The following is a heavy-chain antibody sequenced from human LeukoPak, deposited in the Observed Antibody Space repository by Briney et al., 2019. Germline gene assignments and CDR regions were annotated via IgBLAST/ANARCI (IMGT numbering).Heavy chain of an antibody. CDR2: IKQDGSEK. J-gene: IGHJ4*02. CDR1: GFTFSSYS. Sequence: GSLRLSCAASGFTFSSYSVNWVRQAPGKGLEWVANIKQDGSEKYYVDSVKGRFTISRDNAKNSLYLQMNSLRAEDTAVYYCARGPPASVYYFDYWGQGTLVTVSS. CDR3: ARGPPASVYYFDY. D-gene: IGHD3-3*01. V-gene: IGHV3-7*01.